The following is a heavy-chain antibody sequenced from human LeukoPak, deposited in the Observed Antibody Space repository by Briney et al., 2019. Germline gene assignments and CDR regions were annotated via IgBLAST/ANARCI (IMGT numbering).Heavy chain of an antibody. D-gene: IGHD6-6*01. V-gene: IGHV3-66*02. CDR1: GFTVSSNY. Sequence: PGGSLRLSCAASGFTVSSNYMSWVRQAPGKGLEWVSVIYSGGSTYYADSVKGRFTISRDNSKNTRYLQMNSLRAEDTAVYYCARDVPYSSSSVDYWGQGTLVTVSS. CDR2: IYSGGST. CDR3: ARDVPYSSSSVDY. J-gene: IGHJ4*02.